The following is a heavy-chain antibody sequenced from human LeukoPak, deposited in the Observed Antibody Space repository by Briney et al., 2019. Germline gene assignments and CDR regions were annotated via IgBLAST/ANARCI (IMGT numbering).Heavy chain of an antibody. Sequence: SETLSLTCTVSGGSISSHYWSWIRQPPGKGLEWIGYIYYSGSTNYNPSLKSRVTISVDTSKNQFSLKLSSVTAADTAVYYCARTESYYDFWSGYYTRVNWFDPWGQGTLVTVSS. V-gene: IGHV4-59*11. CDR2: IYYSGST. CDR3: ARTESYYDFWSGYYTRVNWFDP. J-gene: IGHJ5*02. CDR1: GGSISSHY. D-gene: IGHD3-3*01.